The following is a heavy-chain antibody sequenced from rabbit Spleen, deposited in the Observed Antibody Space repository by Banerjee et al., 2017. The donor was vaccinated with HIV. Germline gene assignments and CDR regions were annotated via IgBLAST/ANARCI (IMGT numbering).Heavy chain of an antibody. V-gene: IGHV1S40*01. J-gene: IGHJ4*01. Sequence: QSSEESGGDLVKPGASLTLTCTASGFTLSNYYMCWVRQAPGKGLEWIACIYAGSSGSTYYASWAKGRFTISRTSSTTVTLRMTSLPAADTATYFCARDLVGVIGWNFYLWGPGTLVTVS. D-gene: IGHD1-1*01. CDR1: GFTLSNYY. CDR3: ARDLVGVIGWNFYL. CDR2: IYAGSSGST.